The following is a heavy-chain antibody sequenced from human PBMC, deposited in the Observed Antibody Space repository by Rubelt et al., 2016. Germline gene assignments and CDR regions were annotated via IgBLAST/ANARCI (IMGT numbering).Heavy chain of an antibody. V-gene: IGHV1-69*01. CDR2: IIPIFGTA. CDR3: ARGGAAAADDNDAFDI. Sequence: QVQLVQSGAEVKKPGSSVKVSCKASGGTFSSYAISWVRQAPGQGLEWMGGIIPIFGTANYAQKFQGRVTSTADESTGTAYMELSSLRSEDTAVYYCARGGAAAADDNDAFDIWGQGTMVTVSS. D-gene: IGHD6-13*01. CDR1: GGTFSSYA. J-gene: IGHJ3*02.